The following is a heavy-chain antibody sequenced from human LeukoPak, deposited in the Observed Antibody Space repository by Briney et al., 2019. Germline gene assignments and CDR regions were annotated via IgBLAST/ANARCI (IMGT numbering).Heavy chain of an antibody. CDR1: GYTFTSYG. CDR3: ARGGYCSGGSCSLSLYYYYYMDV. D-gene: IGHD2-15*01. CDR2: ISAYNGNT. J-gene: IGHJ6*03. V-gene: IGHV1-18*01. Sequence: ASVKVSCKASGYTFTSYGISWVRQAPGQGLEWMGWISAYNGNTYYAQKLQGRVTMTTDTSTSTAYMELRSLRSDDTAVYYCARGGYCSGGSCSLSLYYYYYMDVWGKGTTVTVSS.